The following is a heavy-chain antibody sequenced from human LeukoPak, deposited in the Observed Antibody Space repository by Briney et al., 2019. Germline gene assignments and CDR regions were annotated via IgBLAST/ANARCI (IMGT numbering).Heavy chain of an antibody. D-gene: IGHD3-10*01. J-gene: IGHJ5*02. CDR3: ARETFSSGSWFDP. Sequence: GGSLRLSCLASGFTFSSYAMDWVRQAPGQGLQWVSAVGTSADTYYADSVKGRFTISRDNAKNSLYLQMNSLRAEDTAVYYCARETFSSGSWFDPWGQGTLVTVSS. CDR2: VGTSADT. V-gene: IGHV3-69-1*01. CDR1: GFTFSSYA.